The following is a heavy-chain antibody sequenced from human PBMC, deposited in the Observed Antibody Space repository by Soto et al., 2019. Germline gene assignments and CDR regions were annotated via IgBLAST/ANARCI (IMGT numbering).Heavy chain of an antibody. V-gene: IGHV4-59*01. CDR2: IYYSGST. CDR1: GGSISSYY. Sequence: PSETLSLTCTVSGGSISSYYWSWIRQPPGKGLEWIGYIYYSGSTNYNPSLKSRVTISVDTSKNQFSLKLSSVTAADTAVYYCAREVVTRPSATYGDYGLDAFDIWGQGTIVTVSS. D-gene: IGHD4-17*01. J-gene: IGHJ3*02. CDR3: AREVVTRPSATYGDYGLDAFDI.